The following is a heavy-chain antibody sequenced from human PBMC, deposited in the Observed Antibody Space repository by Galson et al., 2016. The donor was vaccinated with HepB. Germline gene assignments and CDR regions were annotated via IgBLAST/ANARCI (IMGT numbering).Heavy chain of an antibody. CDR2: INPNTGDT. Sequence: SVKVSCKASGYTFTAYYLHWLRQAPGQGLEWVGRINPNTGDTHYAQKFQGRVTMTRDRSINTVSMELRRLRSDDSVVHYCARDGGSSGNTFVYWGQGTLVTVSS. D-gene: IGHD1-1*01. CDR1: GYTFTAYY. J-gene: IGHJ4*02. CDR3: ARDGGSSGNTFVY. V-gene: IGHV1-2*05.